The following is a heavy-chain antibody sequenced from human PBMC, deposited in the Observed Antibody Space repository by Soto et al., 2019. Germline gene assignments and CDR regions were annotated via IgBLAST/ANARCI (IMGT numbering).Heavy chain of an antibody. CDR2: ISRSGGAP. J-gene: IGHJ3*02. V-gene: IGHV3-23*01. Sequence: TGGSLRVCCGASGCNLGSFARNRVRQAPGKGLECVSIISRSGGAPFYADSVKGRFTISRDNSKKSVFLQMDSLRADDTAVYYCAKVTDCGPSRCDDGIDIWGHGTMVTVSS. D-gene: IGHD2-21*01. CDR1: GCNLGSFA. CDR3: AKVTDCGPSRCDDGIDI.